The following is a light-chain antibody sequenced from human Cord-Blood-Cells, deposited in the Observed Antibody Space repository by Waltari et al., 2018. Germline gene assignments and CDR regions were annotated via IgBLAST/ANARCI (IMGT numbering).Light chain of an antibody. Sequence: QSALTQPASVSGSPGQSITTSCTGTSSDVGGYTSVTWYQQHPGKSPKLIIYDVSNRPSGVSNRFSGSKSGNTASLTISGLQAEDEADYYCSSYTSSSTLVFGGGTKLTVL. J-gene: IGLJ2*01. CDR3: SSYTSSSTLV. CDR1: SSDVGGYTS. CDR2: DVS. V-gene: IGLV2-14*01.